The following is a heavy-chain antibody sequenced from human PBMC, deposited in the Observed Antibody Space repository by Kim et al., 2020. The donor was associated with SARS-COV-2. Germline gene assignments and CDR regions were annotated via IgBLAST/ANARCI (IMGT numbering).Heavy chain of an antibody. V-gene: IGHV4-39*01. CDR1: GGSISSSSYY. CDR3: AITSIKGYCGGDCDSRAEVI. Sequence: SETLSLTCTVSGGSISSSSYYWGWIRQPPGKGLEWIGSIYYSGSTYYNPSLKSRVTISVDTSKNQFSLKLSSVTAADTAVYYCAITSIKGYCGGDCDSRAEVIGGQGTLVTVSS. CDR2: IYYSGST. J-gene: IGHJ4*02. D-gene: IGHD2-21*02.